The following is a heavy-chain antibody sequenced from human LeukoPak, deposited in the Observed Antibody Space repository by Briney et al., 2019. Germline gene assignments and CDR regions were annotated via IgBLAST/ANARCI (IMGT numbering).Heavy chain of an antibody. CDR3: ARVASETGIWFDY. V-gene: IGHV1-69*01. J-gene: IGHJ4*02. Sequence: GASVKVSCKASGGTFSSYAISWVRQAPGQGLEWMGGIIPIFGIANYAQKFQGRVTITADESTSTAYMELSSLRSEDTAVYYCARVASETGIWFDYWGQGTLVTVSS. D-gene: IGHD1-14*01. CDR1: GGTFSSYA. CDR2: IIPIFGIA.